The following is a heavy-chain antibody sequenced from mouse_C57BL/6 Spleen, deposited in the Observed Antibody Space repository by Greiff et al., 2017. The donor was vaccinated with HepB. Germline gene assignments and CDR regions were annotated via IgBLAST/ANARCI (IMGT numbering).Heavy chain of an antibody. CDR2: IDPETGGT. V-gene: IGHV1-15*01. CDR3: TRGPLYLDY. D-gene: IGHD6-1*01. Sequence: QVQLQQSGAELVRPGASVTLSCKASGYTFTDYEMHWVKQTPVHGLEWIGAIDPETGGTAYNQKFKGKAILTADKSSSTAYMELRSLTSEDSAVYYCTRGPLYLDYCGQGTTLTVSS. J-gene: IGHJ2*01. CDR1: GYTFTDYE.